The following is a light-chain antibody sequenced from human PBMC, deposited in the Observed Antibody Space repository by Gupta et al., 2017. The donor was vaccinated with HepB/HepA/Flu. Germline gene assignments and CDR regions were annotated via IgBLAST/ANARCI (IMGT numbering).Light chain of an antibody. V-gene: IGKV2-28*01. Sequence: TQSLLSLPVPPGEPASISCRSSQSLLHSNGYNYLDWYLQKPGQSPQLLIYLGSNRASGVPDRFSGSGSGTDFTLKISRVEAEDVGVYYCMQALQTPRSFGQGTKLEIK. CDR2: LGS. CDR1: QSLLHSNGYNY. CDR3: MQALQTPRS. J-gene: IGKJ2*04.